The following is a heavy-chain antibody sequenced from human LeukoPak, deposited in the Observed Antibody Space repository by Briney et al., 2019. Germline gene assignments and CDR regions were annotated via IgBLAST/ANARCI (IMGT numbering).Heavy chain of an antibody. Sequence: GGSLILSCAASGFTFGSHAMYWVRQGPGKGLEWVAGIFGSGGSPHYADSVKSRFTISRDNSRNTVYLQINSLRAEDTAVYYCGKTTVGYSSGQKPAWPVDYWGQGTLVTVSS. J-gene: IGHJ4*02. D-gene: IGHD5-18*01. CDR1: GFTFGSHA. CDR3: GKTTVGYSSGQKPAWPVDY. V-gene: IGHV3-23*01. CDR2: IFGSGGSP.